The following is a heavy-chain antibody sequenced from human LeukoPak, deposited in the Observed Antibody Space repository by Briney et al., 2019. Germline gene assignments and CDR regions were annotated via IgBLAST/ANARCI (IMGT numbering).Heavy chain of an antibody. D-gene: IGHD1-1*01. J-gene: IGHJ4*02. Sequence: PGGSLRLSCAAPGLTFSDYDMHWVRQATGKGLEWVSAIGTAGDTYYTGSVKGRFTISRENAKNSLYLQMNSLRAGDTAVYYCARVAKERVGGVYYFDYWGQGTLVTVSS. CDR3: ARVAKERVGGVYYFDY. CDR2: IGTAGDT. CDR1: GLTFSDYD. V-gene: IGHV3-13*01.